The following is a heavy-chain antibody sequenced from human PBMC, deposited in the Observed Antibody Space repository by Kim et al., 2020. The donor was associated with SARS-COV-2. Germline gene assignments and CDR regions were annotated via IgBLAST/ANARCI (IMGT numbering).Heavy chain of an antibody. V-gene: IGHV5-51*01. CDR2: IYPGDSDT. Sequence: GESLKISCKGSGYSFTSYWIGWVRQMPGKGLEWMGIIYPGDSDTRYSPSFQGQVTISADKSISTAYLQWSSLKASDTAMYYCARTTFGIAAAGTDFDYWGQGTLVTVSS. D-gene: IGHD6-13*01. CDR1: GYSFTSYW. CDR3: ARTTFGIAAAGTDFDY. J-gene: IGHJ4*02.